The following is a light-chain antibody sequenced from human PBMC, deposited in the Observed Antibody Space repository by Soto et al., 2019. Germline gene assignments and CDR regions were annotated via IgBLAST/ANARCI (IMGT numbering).Light chain of an antibody. CDR3: LQLYNFSWT. Sequence: AIQLTQYPSSLSASVGDRVTISCRASQGIGNDLAWYQQKPGKAPRLLIFAASNLQSGVPSRFSGSGSGADFTLTISRLQPEDFATYYCLQLYNFSWTFGQGTKVDIK. CDR1: QGIGND. J-gene: IGKJ1*01. CDR2: AAS. V-gene: IGKV1-6*01.